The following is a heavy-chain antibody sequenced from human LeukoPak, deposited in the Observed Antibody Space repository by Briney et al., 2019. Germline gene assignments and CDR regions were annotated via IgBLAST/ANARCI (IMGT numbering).Heavy chain of an antibody. CDR1: GGSISRSSHY. Sequence: SETLSLTCTVSGGSISRSSHYWGWIRQPPGTGLEWVGSMYNDGTAYYNPSLRSRVTISVDTSRNQFSLKLSSVTAADTAVYYCAREQLGRIDYWGQGTLVTVSS. D-gene: IGHD1-1*01. J-gene: IGHJ4*02. V-gene: IGHV4-39*07. CDR3: AREQLGRIDY. CDR2: MYNDGTA.